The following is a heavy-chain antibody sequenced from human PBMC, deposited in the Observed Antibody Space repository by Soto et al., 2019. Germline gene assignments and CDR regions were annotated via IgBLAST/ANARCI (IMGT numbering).Heavy chain of an antibody. V-gene: IGHV1-2*04. CDR2: INPNSGGT. CDR3: ARNEYSSSFYYYYGMDV. Sequence: ASVKVSCKASGYTFTGYYMHWVRQAPGQGLEWMGWINPNSGGTNYAQKFQGWVTMTRDTSISTAYMELSRLRSDDTAVYYCARNEYSSSFYYYYGMDVWGQGTTVTVSS. J-gene: IGHJ6*02. CDR1: GYTFTGYY. D-gene: IGHD6-6*01.